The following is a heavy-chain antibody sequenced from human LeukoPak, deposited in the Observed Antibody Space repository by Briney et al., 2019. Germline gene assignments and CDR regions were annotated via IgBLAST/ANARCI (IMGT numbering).Heavy chain of an antibody. D-gene: IGHD2-15*01. CDR2: IYWNGGST. J-gene: IGHJ6*03. V-gene: IGHV3-20*04. Sequence: RPGGSLRLSCAPSGFTFDVYGMSWVRQAPGKGVGWGSGIYWNGGSTGYEDSVKGRFTISKDNAKNSLYLQMNSLRAEDTALYYCARVVVDPLHLHYYMDVWGKGTTVTVSS. CDR1: GFTFDVYG. CDR3: ARVVVDPLHLHYYMDV.